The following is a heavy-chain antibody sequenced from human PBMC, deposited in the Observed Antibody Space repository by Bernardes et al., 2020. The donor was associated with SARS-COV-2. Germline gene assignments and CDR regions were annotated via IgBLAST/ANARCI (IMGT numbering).Heavy chain of an antibody. CDR3: SRDGGSSSSGEYYYYYGMDV. J-gene: IGHJ6*02. CDR2: ISAYNGNT. D-gene: IGHD6-6*01. Sequence: ASVKVSCMASGYTFTSYGISWVRQAPGQGLEWMGWISAYNGNTNYAQKLQGRVTMTTDTSTSTAYMELRSLRSDDTAVYYCSRDGGSSSSGEYYYYYGMDVWGQGTTVTVSS. V-gene: IGHV1-18*01. CDR1: GYTFTSYG.